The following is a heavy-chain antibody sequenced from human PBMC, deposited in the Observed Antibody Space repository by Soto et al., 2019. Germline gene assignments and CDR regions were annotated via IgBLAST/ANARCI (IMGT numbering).Heavy chain of an antibody. D-gene: IGHD4-17*01. Sequence: EVQLVESGGGLVKPGGSLRLSCAASGFTFSSYSMNWVRQAPGKGLEWVSSMSSSSSYIYNADSVKGRFTISRDTAKTSLYLQMNSLRADDTAVYYCSRDDYGDVHAFDYWGQGTLVTVSS. CDR2: MSSSSSYI. J-gene: IGHJ4*02. V-gene: IGHV3-21*06. CDR1: GFTFSSYS. CDR3: SRDDYGDVHAFDY.